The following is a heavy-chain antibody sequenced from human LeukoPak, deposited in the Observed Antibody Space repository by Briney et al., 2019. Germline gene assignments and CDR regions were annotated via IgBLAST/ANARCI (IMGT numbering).Heavy chain of an antibody. V-gene: IGHV1-46*01. CDR3: ARDRAVAGYYYYGMDV. CDR1: GYTFTSYY. CDR2: INPSGGST. J-gene: IGHJ6*02. Sequence: AASVKVSCKASGYTFTSYYMHWVRQAPGQGLEWMGIINPSGGSTSYAQKFQGRVTMTRDTSTSTVYMELSSLRSGDTAVYYCARDRAVAGYYYYGMDVWGQGTTVTVSS. D-gene: IGHD6-19*01.